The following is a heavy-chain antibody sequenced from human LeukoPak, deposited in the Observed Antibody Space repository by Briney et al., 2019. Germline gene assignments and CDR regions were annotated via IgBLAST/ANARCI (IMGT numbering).Heavy chain of an antibody. D-gene: IGHD6-13*01. V-gene: IGHV3-15*01. J-gene: IGHJ4*02. CDR3: ATIRDSSSWAFDY. CDR2: IKSKAGGGTP. Sequence: GGSLRLSCAASGFTFIDAWMSWVRQAPGKGLEWVGRIKSKAGGGTPDYAAPVKGRFTISRDDSQNTLYVQMDSLTTDDKAVYYCATIRDSSSWAFDYWGQGTLVTVSS. CDR1: GFTFIDAW.